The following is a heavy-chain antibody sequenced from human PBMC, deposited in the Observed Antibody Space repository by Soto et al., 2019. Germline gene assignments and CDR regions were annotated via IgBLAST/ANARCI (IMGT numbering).Heavy chain of an antibody. V-gene: IGHV4-59*01. D-gene: IGHD4-17*01. CDR1: GGSISSYY. J-gene: IGHJ4*02. Sequence: QVQLQESGPGLVKPSETLSLTCTGSGGSISSYYCSWIRQPPGKGLEWIGYIYYSGSTNYNPSLKSRVTVSVDTSKNQFSLKLSSVTAADKAVYYCAIGDYGDYFDYWGQGTLVTVSS. CDR2: IYYSGST. CDR3: AIGDYGDYFDY.